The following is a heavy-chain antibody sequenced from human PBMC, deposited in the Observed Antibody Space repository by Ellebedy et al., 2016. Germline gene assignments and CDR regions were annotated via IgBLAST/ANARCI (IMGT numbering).Heavy chain of an antibody. CDR3: AKGPDNSTGYTLGWFNP. D-gene: IGHD3-22*01. J-gene: IGHJ5*02. CDR2: SSGSGGDT. CDR1: GFTLSSYV. Sequence: GESLKISXAASGFTLSSYVMSWVRQAPGKGLEWVSASSGSGGDTYYADSVKGRFTISRDNSKNTLYLQMNSLRAEDTAVYYCAKGPDNSTGYTLGWFNPWGLGTLVTVSS. V-gene: IGHV3-23*01.